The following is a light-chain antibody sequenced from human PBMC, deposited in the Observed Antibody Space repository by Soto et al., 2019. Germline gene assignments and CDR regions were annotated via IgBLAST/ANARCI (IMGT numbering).Light chain of an antibody. CDR1: QSISSNH. CDR2: GAS. Sequence: EIVLTQSPGTLSLSPGERATLSCRASQSISSNHLTWYQQKPGQAPRLLISGASSRATGTPDRFSVSGSGTDFTLSISRLEPEDVAVYYCQQFGSSPNTFGQGTKLEIK. V-gene: IGKV3-20*01. J-gene: IGKJ2*01. CDR3: QQFGSSPNT.